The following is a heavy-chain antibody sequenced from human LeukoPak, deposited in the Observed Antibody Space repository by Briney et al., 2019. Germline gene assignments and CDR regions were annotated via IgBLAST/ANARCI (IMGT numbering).Heavy chain of an antibody. J-gene: IGHJ4*02. CDR1: GFTFSSSW. V-gene: IGHV3-7*01. CDR3: AKNFGHQQFDS. CDR2: IKEDGGVK. Sequence: GGSLRLSCAVSGFTFSSSWMDWVRQAPGKGLEWVANIKEDGGVKNYVDSVKGRFTISRDNTKNSLYLQMNSLRAEDTAVYYCAKNFGHQQFDSWGQGTLVIVSS. D-gene: IGHD3/OR15-3a*01.